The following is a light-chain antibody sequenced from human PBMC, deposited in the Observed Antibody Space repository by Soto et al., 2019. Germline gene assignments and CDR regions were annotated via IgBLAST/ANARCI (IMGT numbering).Light chain of an antibody. J-gene: IGKJ3*01. CDR1: QYISTW. Sequence: IQMTQSPSSLSASVGDRVTITCRASQYISTWLAWYQQKPGKAPKLLIHDASSLQSGVPSRFSGRGSGTEFTLTITSLQPDDFATYYCQYHDDHFGPGTKVDIK. CDR2: DAS. V-gene: IGKV1-5*01. CDR3: QYHDDH.